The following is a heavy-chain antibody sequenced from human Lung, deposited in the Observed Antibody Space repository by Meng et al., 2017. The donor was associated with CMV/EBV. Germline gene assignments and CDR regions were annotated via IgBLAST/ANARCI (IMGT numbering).Heavy chain of an antibody. V-gene: IGHV6-1*01. CDR2: TYYRSKWYF. CDR3: ARGATGTTFFEYFQH. Sequence: NVSNNGTTWTWIRQSPSRGLEWLGRTYYRSKWYFNYAVSVKSRITIKSDTSKNQLSLQLNSVTPEDTAVYYCARGATGTTFFEYFQHWGQGTLVTVSS. D-gene: IGHD1-1*01. CDR1: NVSNNGTT. J-gene: IGHJ1*01.